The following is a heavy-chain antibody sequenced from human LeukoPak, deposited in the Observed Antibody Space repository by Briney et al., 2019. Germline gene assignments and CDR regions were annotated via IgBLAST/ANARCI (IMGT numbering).Heavy chain of an antibody. CDR3: SSLGDFYYYYGMDV. CDR1: GYTLTELS. CDR2: FDPEDGET. J-gene: IGHJ6*02. D-gene: IGHD3-16*01. Sequence: EASVKVSCKVSGYTLTELSMHWVRQAPGKGLEWMGGFDPEDGETIYAQKFQGRVTMTEDTSTDTAYMELSSLRSEDTAVYYCSSLGDFYYYYGMDVWGQGTTVTVSS. V-gene: IGHV1-24*01.